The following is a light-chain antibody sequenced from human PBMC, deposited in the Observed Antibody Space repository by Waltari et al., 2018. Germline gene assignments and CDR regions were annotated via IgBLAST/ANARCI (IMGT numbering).Light chain of an antibody. CDR1: SSNIGSHN. J-gene: IGLJ2*01. CDR2: STN. CDR3: AAWDDSLNGL. Sequence: QSVLTQPPSASGTPGQRVTISCSGSSSNIGSHNVNWYPKGPGTAPKLLIYSTNQRPSGVPDRFSGSKAGTSAPLAIRGLQAEDEAEYYCAAWDDSLNGLFGGGTKLTVL. V-gene: IGLV1-44*01.